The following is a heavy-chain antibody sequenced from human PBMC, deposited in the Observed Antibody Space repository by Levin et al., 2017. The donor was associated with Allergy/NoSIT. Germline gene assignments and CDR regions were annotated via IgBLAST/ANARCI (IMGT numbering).Heavy chain of an antibody. CDR1: GVSISSSNW. CDR2: MFHNGRS. CDR3: ASSTGWYRLDR. J-gene: IGHJ5*02. Sequence: SETLSLTCSVSGVSISSSNWWTWVRQAPGKGLEWIVEMFHNGRSNYNQSLRSRVTISLDNSKNQFSLILTSVTAADTAMYFCASSTGWYRLDRWGQGTLVIVSS. V-gene: IGHV4-4*02. D-gene: IGHD6-19*01.